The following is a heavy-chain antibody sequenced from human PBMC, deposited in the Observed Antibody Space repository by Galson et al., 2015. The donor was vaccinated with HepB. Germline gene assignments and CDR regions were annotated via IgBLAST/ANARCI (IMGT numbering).Heavy chain of an antibody. J-gene: IGHJ4*02. Sequence: TLSLTCTVSGGSISSYYWSWIRQPPGKGLEWIGYIYYSGSTNYNPSLKSRVTISVDTSKNQFSLKLSSVTAADTAVYYCARVVQYYYGSGSYRYYFDYWGQGTLVTVSS. V-gene: IGHV4-59*01. CDR1: GGSISSYY. CDR3: ARVVQYYYGSGSYRYYFDY. D-gene: IGHD3-10*01. CDR2: IYYSGST.